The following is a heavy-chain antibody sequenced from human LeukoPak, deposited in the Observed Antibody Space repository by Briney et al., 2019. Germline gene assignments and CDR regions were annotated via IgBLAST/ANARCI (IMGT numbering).Heavy chain of an antibody. CDR2: IKSKTDGGTT. J-gene: IGHJ4*02. CDR3: TTDRRYYGSGSYYIG. Sequence: GGSLRLSCAASGFTFSNAWMSWVRQAPGKGLEWVGRIKSKTDGGTTDYAAPVKGRFTISRDDSKNTLYLQMNSLKTEDTAVYYCTTDRRYYGSGSYYIGWGQGTLVTVSS. D-gene: IGHD3-10*01. V-gene: IGHV3-15*01. CDR1: GFTFSNAW.